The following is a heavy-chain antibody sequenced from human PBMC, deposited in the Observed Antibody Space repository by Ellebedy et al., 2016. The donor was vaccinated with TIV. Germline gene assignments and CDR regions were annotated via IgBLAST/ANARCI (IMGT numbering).Heavy chain of an antibody. CDR2: IRKTIDGGLT. D-gene: IGHD3-16*01. CDR3: LGNDYGDY. V-gene: IGHV3-15*01. Sequence: GESLKISCAVSGFTFSNAWMIWVRQAPGKGLEWVGRIRKTIDGGLTEYAAPVKGRFTISRDDSQNTLYLQMNSLKTEDTAVYYCLGNDYGDYWGQGTLVTVAS. J-gene: IGHJ4*02. CDR1: GFTFSNAW.